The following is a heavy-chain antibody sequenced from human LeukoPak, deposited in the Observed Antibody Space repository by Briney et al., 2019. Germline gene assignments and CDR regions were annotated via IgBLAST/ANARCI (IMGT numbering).Heavy chain of an antibody. CDR1: GFTFSSYG. J-gene: IGHJ3*02. CDR2: IQYDGSNK. D-gene: IGHD6-6*01. V-gene: IGHV3-30*02. CDR3: ARGRSIGARRGAFDI. Sequence: GGSLRLSCAASGFTFSSYGMHWVRQAPGKGLEWVAFIQYDGSNKYYADSVKGRFTISRDNSKNTLYLQMNSLRAEDTAVYYCARGRSIGARRGAFDIWGQGTMVSVSS.